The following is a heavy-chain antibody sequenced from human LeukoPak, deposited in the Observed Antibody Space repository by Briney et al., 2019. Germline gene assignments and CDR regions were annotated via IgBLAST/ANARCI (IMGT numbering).Heavy chain of an antibody. CDR1: GFTFSSYG. J-gene: IGHJ4*02. CDR2: IRYDGSNK. CDR3: ASTTTVTTGSNY. Sequence: GGSLRLSCAASGFTFSSYGMHWVRQAPGKGLEWVAFIRYDGSNKYYADSVKGRFTISRDNSKNTLYLQMNSLRAEDTAVYYCASTTTVTTGSNYWGQGTLVTVSS. V-gene: IGHV3-30*02. D-gene: IGHD4-17*01.